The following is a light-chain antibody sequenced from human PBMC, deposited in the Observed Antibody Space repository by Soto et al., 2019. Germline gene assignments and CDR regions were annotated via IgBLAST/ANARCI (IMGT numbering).Light chain of an antibody. CDR3: QKYNSAPRT. CDR1: QSISSY. V-gene: IGKV1-27*01. Sequence: DIQMTQSPSSLSASVGDRVTITCRASQSISSYLAWYQQKPGKVPKLLIYAASTLQSGVPSRFSGSGSGTDFTLTISSLQPEDVATYYCQKYNSAPRTFGQGTRLEIK. J-gene: IGKJ5*01. CDR2: AAS.